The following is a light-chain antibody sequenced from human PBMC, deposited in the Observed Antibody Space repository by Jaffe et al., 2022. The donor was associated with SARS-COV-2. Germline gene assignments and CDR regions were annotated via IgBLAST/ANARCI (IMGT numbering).Light chain of an antibody. CDR1: QSISTW. CDR2: KAS. J-gene: IGKJ4*01. CDR3: QQYNSYPVT. Sequence: DIQMTQFPSTLSASVGDRVTITCRASQSISTWLAWYQQKAGKAPKLLIYKASSLESGVPSRFSGSGSGTEFTLTISSLQPDDFAIYYCQQYNSYPVTFGGGTKVEIK. V-gene: IGKV1-5*03.